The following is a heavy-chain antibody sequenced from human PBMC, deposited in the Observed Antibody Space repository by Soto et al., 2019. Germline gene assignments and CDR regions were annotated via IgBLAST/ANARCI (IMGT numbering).Heavy chain of an antibody. Sequence: QVQLVQSGAEVKKPGASVKVPCKASGYTFTNFGITWVRQAPGQGLEWMGWISAYNGNTNYAQNFQGRVTMTTDTFTSSAYMELRSLRSDDTAVYYWARGRTPIDYWGQGTLVTVSS. J-gene: IGHJ4*02. CDR3: ARGRTPIDY. CDR2: ISAYNGNT. CDR1: GYTFTNFG. V-gene: IGHV1-18*01. D-gene: IGHD2-15*01.